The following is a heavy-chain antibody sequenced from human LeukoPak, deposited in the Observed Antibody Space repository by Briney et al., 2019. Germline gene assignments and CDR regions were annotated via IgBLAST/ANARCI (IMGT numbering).Heavy chain of an antibody. D-gene: IGHD3-9*01. CDR2: ISAYNGNT. CDR1: GYTFTSYG. CDR3: ARAGGDILTGYHPYDY. J-gene: IGHJ4*02. Sequence: ASVKVSCKASGYTFTSYGISWVRQAPGQGPEWMGWISAYNGNTNYAQKLQGRVTMTTDTSTSTAYMELRSLRSDDTAVYYCARAGGDILTGYHPYDYWGQGTLVTVSS. V-gene: IGHV1-18*04.